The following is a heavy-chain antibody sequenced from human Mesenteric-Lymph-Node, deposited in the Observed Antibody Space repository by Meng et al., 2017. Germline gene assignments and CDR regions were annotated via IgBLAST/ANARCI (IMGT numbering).Heavy chain of an antibody. CDR3: ARVLWFGELLGSGWFDP. V-gene: IGHV4-31*01. J-gene: IGHJ5*02. D-gene: IGHD3-10*01. Sequence: SETLSLTCTVSGGSISSGGYYWSWIRQHPGKGLEWIGYIYYSGSTYYNPSLKSLVTISVDTSKNQFSLKLSSVTAADTAVYYCARVLWFGELLGSGWFDPWGQGTLVTVSS. CDR2: IYYSGST. CDR1: GGSISSGGYY.